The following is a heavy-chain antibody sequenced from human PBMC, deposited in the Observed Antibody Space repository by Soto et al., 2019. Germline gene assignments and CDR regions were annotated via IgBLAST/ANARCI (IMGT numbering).Heavy chain of an antibody. CDR3: ARDSIAVAAYYFDY. CDR2: ISYDGSNK. V-gene: IGHV3-30-3*01. Sequence: QVQLVESGGGVVQPGRSLRLSCAASGFTFSSYAMHWVRQAPGKGLEWVAVISYDGSNKYYADSVKGRFTISRDNSKNTLYLQMNSLRAEDTAVYYCARDSIAVAAYYFDYWGQGTLVTDSS. CDR1: GFTFSSYA. D-gene: IGHD6-19*01. J-gene: IGHJ4*02.